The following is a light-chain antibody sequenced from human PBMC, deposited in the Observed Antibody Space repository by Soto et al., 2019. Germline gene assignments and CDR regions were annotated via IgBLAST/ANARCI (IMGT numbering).Light chain of an antibody. J-gene: IGKJ1*01. CDR1: QSVSSY. Sequence: EIVLTQSPATPSLSPGERATLSCRASQSVSSYLAWYQQKPGQAPRLLIYDASNRATGIPARFSGSGSRTDFTLTISSLEPEDFAVYYCQQRSNWPTSGQGTKVDIK. V-gene: IGKV3-11*01. CDR2: DAS. CDR3: QQRSNWPT.